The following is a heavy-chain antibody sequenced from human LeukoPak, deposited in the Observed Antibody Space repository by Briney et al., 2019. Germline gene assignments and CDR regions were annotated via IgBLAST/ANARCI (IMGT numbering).Heavy chain of an antibody. D-gene: IGHD4-17*01. CDR2: IYYSGST. V-gene: IGHV4-59*01. CDR1: GGSISSYY. Sequence: SETLSLTCTVSGGSISSYYWSWIRQPPGKGLEWIGYIYYSGSTNYNPSLKSRVTISVDTSKNQFSLKLTSVTAADTAVYYCARDHEDYGDYRWFDPWGQGTLVTVSS. J-gene: IGHJ5*02. CDR3: ARDHEDYGDYRWFDP.